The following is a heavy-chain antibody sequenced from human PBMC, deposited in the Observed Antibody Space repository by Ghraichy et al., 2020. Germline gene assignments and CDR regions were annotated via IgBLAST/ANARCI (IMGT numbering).Heavy chain of an antibody. D-gene: IGHD2-2*01. CDR2: ISSSSSTI. CDR1: GFTFSSYS. J-gene: IGHJ6*02. V-gene: IGHV3-48*01. CDR3: ARDQVVVVPAARFYYYYGMDV. Sequence: GGSLRLSCAASGFTFSSYSMNWVRQAPGKGLEWVSYISSSSSTIYYADSVKGRFTISRDNAKNSLYLQMNSLRAEDTAVYYCARDQVVVVPAARFYYYYGMDVWGQGTTVTVSS.